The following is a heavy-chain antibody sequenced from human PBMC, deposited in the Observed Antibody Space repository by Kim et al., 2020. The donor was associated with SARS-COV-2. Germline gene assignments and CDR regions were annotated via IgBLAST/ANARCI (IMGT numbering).Heavy chain of an antibody. CDR2: ISYDGSNK. J-gene: IGHJ5*02. D-gene: IGHD3-10*01. V-gene: IGHV3-30-3*01. Sequence: GGSLRLSCAASGFTFSSYAMHWVRQAPGKGLEWVAVISYDGSNKYYADSVKGRFTISRDNSKNTLYLQMNSLRAEDTAVYYCARSGSGSYKSWFDPWGQG. CDR3: ARSGSGSYKSWFDP. CDR1: GFTFSSYA.